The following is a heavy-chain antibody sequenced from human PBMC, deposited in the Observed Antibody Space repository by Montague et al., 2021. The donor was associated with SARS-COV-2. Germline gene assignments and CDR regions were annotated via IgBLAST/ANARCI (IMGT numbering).Heavy chain of an antibody. CDR3: ARLGDGVVPSPILGVGPYYSYGYMDV. CDR1: GGSFSTYS. V-gene: IGHV4-34*01. D-gene: IGHD3-10*01. CDR2: IHHGGST. J-gene: IGHJ6*03. Sequence: SETLSLTCAVHGGSFSTYSWNWIRQPPGKGLEWIGEIHHGGSTNYNPSLKSRVTISADTSKNQFPLKLTSVAAADTAVYYCARLGDGVVPSPILGVGPYYSYGYMDVWGKGTKVTVSS.